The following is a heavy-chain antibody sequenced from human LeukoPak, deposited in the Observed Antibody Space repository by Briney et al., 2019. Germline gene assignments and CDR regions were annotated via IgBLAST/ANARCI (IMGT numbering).Heavy chain of an antibody. D-gene: IGHD3-22*01. CDR3: ARDTVGRSASYYDSSGYVDY. Sequence: ASVKVSCKASGYTFTSYGISWVRQAPGQGLEWMGWIGAYNGNTNYAQKLQGRVTMTTDTSTSTAYMELRSLRSDDTAVYYCARDTVGRSASYYDSSGYVDYWGQGTLVTVSS. J-gene: IGHJ4*02. CDR2: IGAYNGNT. CDR1: GYTFTSYG. V-gene: IGHV1-18*01.